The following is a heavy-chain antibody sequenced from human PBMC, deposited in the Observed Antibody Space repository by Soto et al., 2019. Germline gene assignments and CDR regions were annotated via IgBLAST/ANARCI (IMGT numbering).Heavy chain of an antibody. CDR1: GGSISSHY. CDR3: ARHVYEFDNGDHNWFDS. CDR2: VHNSGSI. Sequence: SETLSLTCTVSGGSISSHYWSWIRQPPGKRLEWIGYVHNSGSINYNPSLKSRVTTAVDTSKNQFSLRLSSVTAADTAVYYCARHVYEFDNGDHNWFDSWGQGFLVTVSS. J-gene: IGHJ5*01. D-gene: IGHD2-21*02. V-gene: IGHV4-59*08.